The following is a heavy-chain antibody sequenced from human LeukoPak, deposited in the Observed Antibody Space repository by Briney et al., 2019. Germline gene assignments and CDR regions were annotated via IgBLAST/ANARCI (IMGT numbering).Heavy chain of an antibody. D-gene: IGHD3-10*01. V-gene: IGHV4-39*01. Sequence: SETLSLTCTVSGGSIRSSYYYWGWIRQPPGKGLEWIGSIYDSGSTYYNPSLKSRVTISVDTSKNQFSLKLSSVTAADTAVYYCARGVRGVGYFDYWGQGTLVTVSS. CDR1: GGSIRSSYYY. CDR2: IYDSGST. CDR3: ARGVRGVGYFDY. J-gene: IGHJ4*02.